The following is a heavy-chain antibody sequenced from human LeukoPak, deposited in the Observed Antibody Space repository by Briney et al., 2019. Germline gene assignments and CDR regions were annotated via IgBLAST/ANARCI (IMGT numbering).Heavy chain of an antibody. CDR2: ISGSGGST. J-gene: IGHJ6*02. Sequence: GGSLRLSCAASGFTFSSYAMSWVRQAPGKGLEWVSAISGSGGSTYSAVSVKGRFTISRDNSKSTLYLQMNSLRAEDTAVYYCARRLIAAAGTENYGMDVWGQGTTVTVSS. CDR1: GFTFSSYA. CDR3: ARRLIAAAGTENYGMDV. D-gene: IGHD6-13*01. V-gene: IGHV3-23*01.